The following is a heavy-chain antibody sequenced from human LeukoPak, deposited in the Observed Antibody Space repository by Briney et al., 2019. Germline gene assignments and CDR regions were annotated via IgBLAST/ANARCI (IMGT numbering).Heavy chain of an antibody. V-gene: IGHV1-2*06. CDR3: ARVRRRITDYDAFDI. CDR1: GYTFTGYY. J-gene: IGHJ3*02. D-gene: IGHD1-20*01. CDR2: NNPNSGGT. Sequence: GASVKVSCKASGYTFTGYYMHWVRQAPGQGLEWMGRNNPNSGGTNYAQKFQGRVTMTRDTSISTAYMELSRLRSDDTAVYYCARVRRRITDYDAFDIWGQGTMVTVSS.